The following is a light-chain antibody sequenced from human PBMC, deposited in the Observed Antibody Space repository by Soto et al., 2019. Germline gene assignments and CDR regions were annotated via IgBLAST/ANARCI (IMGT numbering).Light chain of an antibody. CDR1: STNVGTYQA. CDR3: CSLTTSHTYV. Sequence: QSALTQPASVSGSPGQSVTISCTGTSTNVGTYQAISWYQQHPGKAPKLILYHVTYRPSGVSNRYSGSKSGNSASLTISGLQDDDEADYYCCSLTTSHTYVFGSGTKLTVL. V-gene: IGLV2-14*03. CDR2: HVT. J-gene: IGLJ1*01.